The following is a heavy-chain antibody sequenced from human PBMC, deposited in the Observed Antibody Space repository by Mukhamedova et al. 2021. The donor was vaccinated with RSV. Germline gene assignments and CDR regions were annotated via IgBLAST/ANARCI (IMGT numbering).Heavy chain of an antibody. V-gene: IGHV3-7*03. D-gene: IGHD3-3*01. J-gene: IGHJ5*02. CDR2: IKQDGSDK. Sequence: GLEWVANIKQDGSDKYYVDSVKCRFTISRDNAKNSLYLQMNSLRAEDTAVYYCARAASFYDFWSGSDPFDPWGQGTLVTFSS. CDR3: ARAASFYDFWSGSDPFDP.